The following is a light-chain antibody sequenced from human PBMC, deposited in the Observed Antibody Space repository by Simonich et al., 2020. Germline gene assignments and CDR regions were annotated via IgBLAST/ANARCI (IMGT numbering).Light chain of an antibody. Sequence: QSALTQPASVSGSPGQSITISCTGTSSDVGSYNLVSWYQQHPGKAPKCMIYEGSKRPSGVSNRFSGSKSGNSASLTISGLQAEDEADYYCCSYAGSSTFNWVFGGGTKLTVL. J-gene: IGLJ3*02. CDR3: CSYAGSSTFNWV. CDR1: SSDVGSYNL. CDR2: EGS. V-gene: IGLV2-23*03.